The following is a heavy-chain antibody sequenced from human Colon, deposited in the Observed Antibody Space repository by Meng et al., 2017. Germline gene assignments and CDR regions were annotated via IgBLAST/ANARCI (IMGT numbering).Heavy chain of an antibody. D-gene: IGHD3-16*01. J-gene: IGHJ4*02. CDR3: ARVPGIPLTYTGSFDL. Sequence: GSLRPSCVVSGQTIRGSAYYWGWIRQPPGKGLEWLATTFHSGSTSYNPSLKSRLTISVDTSKNQFSLKRKSVTAEDTAMYFWARVPGIPLTYTGSFDLWGQGTRVTVSS. CDR2: TFHSGST. V-gene: IGHV4-38-2*01. CDR1: GQTIRGSAYY.